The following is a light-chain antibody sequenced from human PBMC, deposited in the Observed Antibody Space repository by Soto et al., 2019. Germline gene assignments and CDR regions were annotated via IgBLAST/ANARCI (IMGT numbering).Light chain of an antibody. J-gene: IGLJ2*01. V-gene: IGLV2-8*01. CDR3: SSSAGSNNLQVV. CDR2: EVS. CDR1: SSDVGGYNY. Sequence: QSVLTQPPSASGSPGQSVTISCTGTSSDVGGYNYVSWYQQHPGKAPKLMIYEVSERPSGVPDRFSGSKSGNTASLTVSGLQAEDEADYYCSSSAGSNNLQVVFGGGTKLTVL.